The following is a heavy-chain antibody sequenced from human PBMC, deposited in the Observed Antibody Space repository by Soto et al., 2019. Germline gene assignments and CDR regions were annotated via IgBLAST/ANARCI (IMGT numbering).Heavy chain of an antibody. V-gene: IGHV3-30-3*01. CDR2: ISNDGNRQ. D-gene: IGHD5-18*01. J-gene: IGHJ3*02. Sequence: GGSLRLSCAASGFTFSSDWLHWVRQAPGKGLEWVAAISNDGNRQLYADSVKDRFTISRDNSRNTLDLQMNNLRTEDTGVYFCARDIYSYGSVGTPDIWGQGTMVTVSS. CDR3: ARDIYSYGSVGTPDI. CDR1: GFTFSSDW.